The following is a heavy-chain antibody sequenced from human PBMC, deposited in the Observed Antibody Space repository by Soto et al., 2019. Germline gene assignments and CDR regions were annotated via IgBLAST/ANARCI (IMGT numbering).Heavy chain of an antibody. CDR1: GGTFSSYA. Sequence: QVQLVQSGAEVKKPGSSVKVSCKASGGTFSSYAISWVRQAPGQGLEWMGGIIPIFGTANYAQKFQGRVTITADESTSTADMELSSLRSADTAVYYCARRAWNSGSYSFDYWGQGTLVTVSS. J-gene: IGHJ4*02. CDR3: ARRAWNSGSYSFDY. V-gene: IGHV1-69*01. CDR2: IIPIFGTA. D-gene: IGHD1-26*01.